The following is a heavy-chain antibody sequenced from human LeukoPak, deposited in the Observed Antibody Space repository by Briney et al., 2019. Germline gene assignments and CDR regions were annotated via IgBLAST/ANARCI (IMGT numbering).Heavy chain of an antibody. V-gene: IGHV1-69*05. Sequence: AASVKVSCKASGGTFSSYAISWVRQAPGQGLEWMGGIIPIFGTANYAQKFQGRVTITTDESTSTAYMELSSLRAEDTAVYYCARGPSSTMVRGVKREYYFDYWGQGTLVTVSS. J-gene: IGHJ4*02. CDR2: IIPIFGTA. D-gene: IGHD3-10*01. CDR3: ARGPSSTMVRGVKREYYFDY. CDR1: GGTFSSYA.